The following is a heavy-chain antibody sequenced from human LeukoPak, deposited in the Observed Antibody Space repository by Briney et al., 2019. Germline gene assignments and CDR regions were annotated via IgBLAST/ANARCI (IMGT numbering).Heavy chain of an antibody. J-gene: IGHJ6*03. V-gene: IGHV4-34*01. CDR1: GGSFSGYY. CDR2: INHSGST. Sequence: PSETLSLTCAVYGGSFSGYYWSWIRQPPGKGLEWIGEINHSGSTNYNPSLKSRVTISVDTSKNQFSLKLSSVTAADTAVYYCARGSRPYYYYYYMDVWGKGATVTVSS. CDR3: ARGSRPYYYYYYMDV.